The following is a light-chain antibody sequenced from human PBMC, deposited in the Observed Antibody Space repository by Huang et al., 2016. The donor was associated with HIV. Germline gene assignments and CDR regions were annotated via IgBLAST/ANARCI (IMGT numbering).Light chain of an antibody. CDR2: GSS. V-gene: IGKV1-39*01. CDR1: QSISNY. J-gene: IGKJ1*01. Sequence: VGDRVTITCRATQSISNYVNWYQQKPGKAPTLLIYGSSTLQSGVPSRVSGSGSGTDFTLTISSLQPEDFTTYYCQQSYNTPPTFGQGTKVEI. CDR3: QQSYNTPPT.